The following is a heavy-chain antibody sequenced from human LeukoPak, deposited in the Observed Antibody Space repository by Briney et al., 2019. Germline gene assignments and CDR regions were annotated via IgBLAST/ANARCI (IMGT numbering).Heavy chain of an antibody. CDR2: INQDGSEK. D-gene: IGHD6-6*01. Sequence: GGSLRLSCAASGFTFNNYWMSWVRQAPGKGLEWVANINQDGSEKYYVDSVKGRFIISRDNAKNSLYLQMNSLRAEDTAVYYCAKDFYKQLVFFYMDVWGKGTTVTVSS. V-gene: IGHV3-7*01. J-gene: IGHJ6*03. CDR3: AKDFYKQLVFFYMDV. CDR1: GFTFNNYW.